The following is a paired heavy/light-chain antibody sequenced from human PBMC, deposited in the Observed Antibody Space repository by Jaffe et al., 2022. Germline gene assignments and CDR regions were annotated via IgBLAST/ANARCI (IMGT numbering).Heavy chain of an antibody. J-gene: IGHJ3*02. V-gene: IGHV3-66*02. Sequence: EIQLVDSGGGLVQPGGSLRLSCAASGFSVANYNMSWVRQAPGQGLEWVSLIYSGKSAAIYSGSNTHYVDSVKGRFTIYRDTSKNILYLQMNGLKIEDTAVYYCARETDNWGLIDDAFDIWGQGTMVTVSS. CDR1: GFSVANYN. CDR3: ARETDNWGLIDDAFDI. CDR2: IYSGKSAAIYSGSNT. D-gene: IGHD7-27*01.
Light chain of an antibody. V-gene: IGLV4-69*02. CDR3: QTWSSAIRV. CDR2: LNSDGSF. J-gene: IGLJ3*02. Sequence: QLVLTQSPSASASLGASVKLTCTLSSGHTTYAIAWHQQRPNKGPRFLMRLNSDGSFHKGDGIPDRFSGSTLGAERYLTISDFQSEDEADYYCQTWSSAIRVFGGGTKVTAL. CDR1: SGHTTYA.